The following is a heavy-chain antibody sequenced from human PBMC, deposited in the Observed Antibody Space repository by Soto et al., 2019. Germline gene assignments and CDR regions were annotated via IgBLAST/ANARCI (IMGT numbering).Heavy chain of an antibody. CDR2: INAGNGNT. Sequence: ASVKVSCKASGYTFTSYAMHCVRQAPGHRLEWMGWINAGNGNTKYSQKFQGRVTITRDTSASTAYMELSSLRSEVTAVYYCARGFPLCFDPWGQGTLVTVSS. CDR3: ARGFPLCFDP. D-gene: IGHD3-16*01. J-gene: IGHJ5*02. V-gene: IGHV1-3*01. CDR1: GYTFTSYA.